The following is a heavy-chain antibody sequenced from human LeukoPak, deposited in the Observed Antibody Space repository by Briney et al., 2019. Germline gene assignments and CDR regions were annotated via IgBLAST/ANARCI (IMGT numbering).Heavy chain of an antibody. Sequence: ASVNVSCKASGYTFTGYYMHWVRQAPGQGLEWMGWINPNSGGTNYAQKFQGWVTMTRDTSISTAYMELSRLRSDDTAVYYCTRGAYGSGSSIGMDVWGQGTTVTVSS. CDR3: TRGAYGSGSSIGMDV. CDR2: INPNSGGT. V-gene: IGHV1-2*04. CDR1: GYTFTGYY. J-gene: IGHJ6*02. D-gene: IGHD3-10*01.